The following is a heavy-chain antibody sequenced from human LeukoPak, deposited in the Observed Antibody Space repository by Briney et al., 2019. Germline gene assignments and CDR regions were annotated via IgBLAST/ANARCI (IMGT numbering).Heavy chain of an antibody. Sequence: ASAKVSCKASGYTFTGYYMHWVRQAPGQGLEWMGWINPNSGGTNYAQKFQGRVTMTRDTSISTAYMELSRLRSDDTAVYYCARDNIAVAAAGYNWFDPWGQGTLVTVSS. CDR3: ARDNIAVAAAGYNWFDP. CDR2: INPNSGGT. D-gene: IGHD6-19*01. J-gene: IGHJ5*02. V-gene: IGHV1-2*02. CDR1: GYTFTGYY.